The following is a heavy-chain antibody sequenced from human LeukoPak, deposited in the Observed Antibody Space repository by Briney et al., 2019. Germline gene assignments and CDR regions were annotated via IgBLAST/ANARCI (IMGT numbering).Heavy chain of an antibody. V-gene: IGHV1-2*02. D-gene: IGHD3-10*01. Sequence: ASVKVSCKASGYTFTGYYLFWVRQAPGQGLEWMGWINPNSGATKYAQKFQGRVTLTRDTSIRTTYMELSSLRSDDTAVYYCARGFRGDYGSGSYRLDYWGQGTLVTVSS. CDR1: GYTFTGYY. J-gene: IGHJ4*02. CDR2: INPNSGAT. CDR3: ARGFRGDYGSGSYRLDY.